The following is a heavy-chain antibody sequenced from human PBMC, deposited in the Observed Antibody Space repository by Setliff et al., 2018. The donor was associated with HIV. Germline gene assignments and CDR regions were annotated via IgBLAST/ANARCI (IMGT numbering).Heavy chain of an antibody. Sequence: PSETLSLTCTVSGGSISSRSYFWGWIRQPPGKGLEWIGSIYYSGSTYYNPSLKSRVTISVDTSKNQFSLKLTSVTAADTAMYYCAKRTFGSGRLDPWGQGTLVTVSS. V-gene: IGHV4-39*01. CDR3: AKRTFGSGRLDP. CDR1: GGSISSRSYF. D-gene: IGHD3-16*01. CDR2: IYYSGST. J-gene: IGHJ5*02.